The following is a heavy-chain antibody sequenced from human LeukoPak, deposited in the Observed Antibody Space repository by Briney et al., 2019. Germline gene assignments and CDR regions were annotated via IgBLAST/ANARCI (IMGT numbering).Heavy chain of an antibody. V-gene: IGHV1-69*05. CDR3: ARDRWLYYDSSGYYPRAYYFDY. Sequence: SVKVSCKASGGTFSSYAISWVRQAPGQGLEWMGGIIPIFGTANYAQKFQSRVTITTDESTSTAYMELSSLRSEDTAVYYCARDRWLYYDSSGYYPRAYYFDYWGQGTLVTVSS. D-gene: IGHD3-22*01. J-gene: IGHJ4*02. CDR1: GGTFSSYA. CDR2: IIPIFGTA.